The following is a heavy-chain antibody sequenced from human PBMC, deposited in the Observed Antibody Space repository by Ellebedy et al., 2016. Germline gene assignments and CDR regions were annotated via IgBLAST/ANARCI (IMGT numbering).Heavy chain of an antibody. D-gene: IGHD1-26*01. Sequence: GGSLRLXCAASGFTFSSYGMHWVRQAPGKGLEWVAVIWYDGSNKYYADSVKGRFTISRDNSKNTLYLQMNSLRAEDTAVYYCARPIVGEGWFDPWGQGTLVTVSS. V-gene: IGHV3-33*01. CDR2: IWYDGSNK. CDR1: GFTFSSYG. CDR3: ARPIVGEGWFDP. J-gene: IGHJ5*02.